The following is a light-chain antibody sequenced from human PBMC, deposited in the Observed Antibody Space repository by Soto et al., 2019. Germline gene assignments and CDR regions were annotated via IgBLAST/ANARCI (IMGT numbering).Light chain of an antibody. CDR3: QQDGSSPWT. CDR2: GAS. CDR1: QTIRSNY. Sequence: ETVLTQSPGTLSLSPGERATLSCRASQTIRSNYLAWYRQTPGQAPRILIYGASNRATVIADRFSGSGSGTDLTLIIRRLEPEDFALYHLQQDGSSPWTFGQGTKVVIK. J-gene: IGKJ1*01. V-gene: IGKV3-20*01.